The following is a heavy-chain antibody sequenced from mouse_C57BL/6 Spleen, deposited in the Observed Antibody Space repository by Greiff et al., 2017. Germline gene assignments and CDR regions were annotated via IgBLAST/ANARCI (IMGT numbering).Heavy chain of an antibody. CDR2: IYPGSGNT. V-gene: IGHV1-76*01. Sequence: QVQLQQSGAELVRPGASVKLSCKASGYTFTDYYINWVKQRPGQGLEWIARIYPGSGNTYYNEKFKGKATLTAEKSSSTAYMQLSSLTSEDSAVYFCARRRGTWDYFDYWGQGTTLTVSS. CDR3: ARRRGTWDYFDY. D-gene: IGHD3-3*01. CDR1: GYTFTDYY. J-gene: IGHJ2*01.